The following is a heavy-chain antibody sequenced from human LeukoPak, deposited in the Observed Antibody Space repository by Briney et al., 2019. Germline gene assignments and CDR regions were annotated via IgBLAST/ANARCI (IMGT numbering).Heavy chain of an antibody. Sequence: PGKSLRLSCAASGFTFSSYAMHWVRQAPGKGLEWVALILYDGSNKYYADSVKGRFTISRDNSKNTLYMQMTSLRAEDTAVYYCAREEFTEDTPLALDYWGQGTLVTVSS. D-gene: IGHD5-18*01. CDR3: AREEFTEDTPLALDY. J-gene: IGHJ4*02. V-gene: IGHV3-30-3*01. CDR2: ILYDGSNK. CDR1: GFTFSSYA.